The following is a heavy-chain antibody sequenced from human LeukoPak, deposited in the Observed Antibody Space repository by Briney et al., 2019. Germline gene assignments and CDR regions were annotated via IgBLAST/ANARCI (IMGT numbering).Heavy chain of an antibody. CDR3: ARLRDWFDP. CDR1: GDSISSSSYY. J-gene: IGHJ5*02. V-gene: IGHV4-39*01. Sequence: SETLSLTCTVSGDSISSSSYYWGWIRQPPGKGLEWIGSIYYSGSTYYNPSLKSRVTISVDTSKNQFSLKLSSVTAADTAVYYCARLRDWFDPWGQGTLVTVSS. CDR2: IYYSGST.